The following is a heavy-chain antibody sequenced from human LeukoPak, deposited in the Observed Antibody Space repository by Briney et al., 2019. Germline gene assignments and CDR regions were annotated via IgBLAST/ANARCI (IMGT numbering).Heavy chain of an antibody. D-gene: IGHD3-9*01. V-gene: IGHV3-21*01. J-gene: IGHJ4*02. Sequence: GGSLRLSCAASGFTFSSFSMNWVRQAPGKGLEWVSSISSGGDYKHYADSVKGRFTISRDNAKNSLYLQMNSLRAEDTAVYYCARGYYDILTGPPGFDYWGQGTLVTVSS. CDR3: ARGYYDILTGPPGFDY. CDR1: GFTFSSFS. CDR2: ISSGGDYK.